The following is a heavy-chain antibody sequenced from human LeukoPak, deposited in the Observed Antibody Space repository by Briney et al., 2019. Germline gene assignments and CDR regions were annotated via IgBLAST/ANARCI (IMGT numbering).Heavy chain of an antibody. CDR1: GFTFSNAW. Sequence: GGSLRLSCAASGFTFSNAWMSWVRQAPGKGLEWVGRIESKTDGGTTDYAAPVKGRFTISRDDSKNTLYLQMNSLKTEDTAVYYCTTDWVDPWGQGTLVTVSS. V-gene: IGHV3-15*04. CDR3: TTDWVDP. J-gene: IGHJ5*02. CDR2: IESKTDGGTT.